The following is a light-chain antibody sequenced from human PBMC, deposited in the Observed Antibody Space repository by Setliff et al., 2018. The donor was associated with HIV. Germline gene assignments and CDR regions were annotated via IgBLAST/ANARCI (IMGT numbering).Light chain of an antibody. Sequence: QSALTQPASVSGPPGQSITISCIGISSDIGLFKYVSWYQLHPGKAPKLMIYEVSNRPSGVSNRFSGSTSGNTASLTISGLQAEDEADYFCCSFTTSDTWVFGGGTKVTVL. CDR1: SSDIGLFKY. CDR3: CSFTTSDTWV. V-gene: IGLV2-14*01. CDR2: EVS. J-gene: IGLJ3*02.